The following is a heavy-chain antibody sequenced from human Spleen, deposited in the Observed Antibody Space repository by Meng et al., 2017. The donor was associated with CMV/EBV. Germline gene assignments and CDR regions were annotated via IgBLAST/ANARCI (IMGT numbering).Heavy chain of an antibody. J-gene: IGHJ4*02. CDR3: AHRLGLYKWNYGAVY. CDR2: IYWNDDK. CDR1: AFSISTSGVG. D-gene: IGHD1-7*01. V-gene: IGHV2-5*01. Sequence: SAFSISTSGVGVAWIRQPPGKALERLALIYWNDDKRYSPSLKSRLTITKDTSKNQVVLTMANMDPVDTATYYCAHRLGLYKWNYGAVYWGQGTLVTVSS.